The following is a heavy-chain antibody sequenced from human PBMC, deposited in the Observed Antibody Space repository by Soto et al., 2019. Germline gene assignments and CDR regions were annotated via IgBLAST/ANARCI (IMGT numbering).Heavy chain of an antibody. CDR1: GYTFTSYG. V-gene: IGHV1-18*01. CDR2: ISAYNGNT. Sequence: ASVKVSCKASGYTFTSYGISWVRQAPGQGLEWMGWISAYNGNTNYAQKLQGRVTMTTDTSTSTAYMELRSLRSDDTAVYYCARGGHVCTAMAKPYEYGYYMYVPGKPTTVTVSS. J-gene: IGHJ6*03. D-gene: IGHD5-18*01. CDR3: ARGGHVCTAMAKPYEYGYYMYV.